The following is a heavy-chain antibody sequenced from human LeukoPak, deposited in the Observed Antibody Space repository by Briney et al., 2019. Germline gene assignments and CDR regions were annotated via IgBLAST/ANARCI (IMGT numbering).Heavy chain of an antibody. V-gene: IGHV3-48*03. CDR1: GFTFSSYE. Sequence: GSLRLSCAASGFTFSSYEMNWVRQAPGKGLEWVSYISSSGSTIYYADSVKGRFTISRDNAKNSLYLQMNSLRAEDTAVYYCARGIDYDILTGERGAFDYWGQGTLVTVSS. CDR2: ISSSGSTI. CDR3: ARGIDYDILTGERGAFDY. J-gene: IGHJ4*02. D-gene: IGHD3-9*01.